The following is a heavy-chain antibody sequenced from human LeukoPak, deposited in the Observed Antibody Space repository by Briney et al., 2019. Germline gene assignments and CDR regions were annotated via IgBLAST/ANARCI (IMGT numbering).Heavy chain of an antibody. V-gene: IGHV3-7*04. J-gene: IGHJ5*02. Sequence: GGSLRLSCAASGFTFSSHWMSWVRQAPGRGLEWVANINQDGSEKYYVDSVKGRFTISRDNAKNSLYLQMNSLRAEDTAVYYCARAAELANWFDPWGQGTLVTVSS. CDR1: GFTFSSHW. CDR2: INQDGSEK. CDR3: ARAAELANWFDP. D-gene: IGHD1-26*01.